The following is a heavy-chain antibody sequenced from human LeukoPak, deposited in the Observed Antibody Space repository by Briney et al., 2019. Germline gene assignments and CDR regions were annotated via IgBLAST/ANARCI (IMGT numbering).Heavy chain of an antibody. J-gene: IGHJ4*02. CDR3: ARRYCSSTSCYGEGTEYYFYY. Sequence: AGSLRLSCAASGFTFSDYYMSWIRQAPGKGLQWVSYISSSGSTIYYAASVKGRFTISRDNAKNSPYLQMNRLRAEDTAVYYCARRYCSSTSCYGEGTEYYFYYWGQGTLVTVSS. CDR1: GFTFSDYY. D-gene: IGHD2-2*01. V-gene: IGHV3-11*01. CDR2: ISSSGSTI.